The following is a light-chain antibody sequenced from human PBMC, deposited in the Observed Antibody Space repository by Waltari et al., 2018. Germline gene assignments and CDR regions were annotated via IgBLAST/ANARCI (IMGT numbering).Light chain of an antibody. CDR2: WAS. CDR3: QQYYSIPWT. CDR1: QNLLYTSNNKNS. Sequence: DIVMTQSPDSLAVSLGERATLNCKSSQNLLYTSNNKNSLAWYQQKPGQPPKLLIYWASTRESGVPDRFSGSGSGTDFTLTISSLQAEDVALYYCQQYYSIPWTFGQGTKVEIK. V-gene: IGKV4-1*01. J-gene: IGKJ1*01.